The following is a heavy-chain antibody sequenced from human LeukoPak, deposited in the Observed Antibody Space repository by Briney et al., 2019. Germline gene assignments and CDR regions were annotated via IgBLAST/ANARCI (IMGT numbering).Heavy chain of an antibody. CDR1: GFTFDDYA. V-gene: IGHV3-43D*03. J-gene: IGHJ4*02. CDR3: AKDQGHCSSTSCLALDY. D-gene: IGHD2-2*01. Sequence: GGSLRLSCAASGFTFDDYAMHWVRQAPGKGLEWVSLISWDGGSTYYADSVKRRFTISRDNSKNSLYLQMNSLRAEDTALYYCAKDQGHCSSTSCLALDYWGQGTLVTVSS. CDR2: ISWDGGST.